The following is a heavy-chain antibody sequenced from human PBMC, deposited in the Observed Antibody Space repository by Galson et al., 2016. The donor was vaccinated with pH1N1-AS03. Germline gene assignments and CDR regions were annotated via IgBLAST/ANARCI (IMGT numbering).Heavy chain of an antibody. CDR2: IFESGTT. D-gene: IGHD2-21*02. CDR3: MREGSLVTMHQYFGMEV. J-gene: IGHJ6*02. CDR1: GYSIRSGYW. Sequence: LSLTCAVSGYSIRSGYWWGWVRQPPGKGLQWIGSIFESGTTYSNPSLRSRLTLSVDTSRNQFSLKLSSVTAADTAVYYCMREGSLVTMHQYFGMEVWGQGTSVTVS. V-gene: IGHV4-38-2*02.